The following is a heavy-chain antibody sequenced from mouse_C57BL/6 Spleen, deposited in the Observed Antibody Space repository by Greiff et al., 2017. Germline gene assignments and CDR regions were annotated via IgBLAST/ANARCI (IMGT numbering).Heavy chain of an antibody. CDR3: ARRHYDSGFDY. V-gene: IGHV1-55*01. CDR2: IYPGSGST. D-gene: IGHD2-4*01. CDR1: GYTFTSYW. Sequence: QVQLQQPGAELVKPGASVKMSCKASGYTFTSYWITWVKQRPGQGLEWIGDIYPGSGSTNYNEEFKSKATLTVDTSSSTAYMQLSSLTSEDAAVYYGARRHYDSGFDYWGQGTTLTVSS. J-gene: IGHJ2*01.